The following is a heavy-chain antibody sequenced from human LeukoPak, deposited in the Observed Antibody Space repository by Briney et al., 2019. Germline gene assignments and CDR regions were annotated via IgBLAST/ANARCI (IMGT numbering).Heavy chain of an antibody. J-gene: IGHJ4*02. D-gene: IGHD2-15*01. CDR1: GFTFSNYA. CDR3: AKDLRASPRWDCSGGSCLN. CDR2: MSESGERT. V-gene: IGHV3-23*01. Sequence: GGSLRLSCAASGFTFSNYAMSWVRQASGKGLEWVSAMSESGERTYYADSVKGRFTISRDNSRNILYLQMNGLRAEDTAVYYCAKDLRASPRWDCSGGSCLNWGQGTLVTVSS.